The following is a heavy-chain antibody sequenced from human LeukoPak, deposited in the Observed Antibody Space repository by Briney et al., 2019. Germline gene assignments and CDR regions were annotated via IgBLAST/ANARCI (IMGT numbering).Heavy chain of an antibody. CDR1: GFTFTSFG. D-gene: IGHD3-22*01. CDR2: INPNSGGT. Sequence: ASVKVSCKASGFTFTSFGFSWVRQAPGQGLEWMGWINPNSGGTNYAQKFQGWVTMTRDTSISTAYMELSRLRSDDTAVYYCAREGTYYYDSSGYGQYWYFDLWGRGTLVTVSS. J-gene: IGHJ2*01. V-gene: IGHV1-2*04. CDR3: AREGTYYYDSSGYGQYWYFDL.